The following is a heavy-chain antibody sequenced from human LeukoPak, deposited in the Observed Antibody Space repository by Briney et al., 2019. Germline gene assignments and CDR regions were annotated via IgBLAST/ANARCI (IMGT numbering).Heavy chain of an antibody. Sequence: ASVKVSCKASGGTFSSYAISWVRQAPGHGLEWMGGTIPIFGTANYAQKFQGRVPITADESTSTAYMELSSLRSEDTAVYYCATAPHGWYKVYFDYWGQGTLVTVSS. CDR1: GGTFSSYA. CDR3: ATAPHGWYKVYFDY. J-gene: IGHJ4*02. CDR2: TIPIFGTA. V-gene: IGHV1-69*13. D-gene: IGHD6-19*01.